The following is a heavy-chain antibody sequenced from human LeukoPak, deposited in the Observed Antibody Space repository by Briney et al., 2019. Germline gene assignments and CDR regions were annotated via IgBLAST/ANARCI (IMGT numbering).Heavy chain of an antibody. D-gene: IGHD3-22*01. CDR1: GFTFSSYA. CDR2: ISGSGGST. J-gene: IGHJ4*02. Sequence: PGGSLRLSCAASGFTFSSYAMSWVRQAPGKGLEWVSAISGSGGSTYYADSVKGRFTISRDNSKNTLYLQMNSLRAEDTAVYYCARQAFYLDRSAYYPPYSFDYWGQGTLVTVSS. CDR3: ARQAFYLDRSAYYPPYSFDY. V-gene: IGHV3-23*01.